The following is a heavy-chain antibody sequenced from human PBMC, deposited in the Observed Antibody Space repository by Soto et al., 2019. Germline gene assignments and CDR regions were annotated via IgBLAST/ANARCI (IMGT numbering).Heavy chain of an antibody. V-gene: IGHV3-23*01. Sequence: EVQLLESGGGLVQPGGSLRLSCAASGFTFSSYAMTWVRQAPGKGLEWVSVLSGSGVSTYFADSVKGRFPISRDNSKNTLYLQMHSLRAEDTAVYYCAKGGGSKDYYDTSGYYLYYYYAMDVWGQGTTVTVSS. D-gene: IGHD3-22*01. CDR1: GFTFSSYA. CDR2: LSGSGVST. CDR3: AKGGGSKDYYDTSGYYLYYYYAMDV. J-gene: IGHJ6*02.